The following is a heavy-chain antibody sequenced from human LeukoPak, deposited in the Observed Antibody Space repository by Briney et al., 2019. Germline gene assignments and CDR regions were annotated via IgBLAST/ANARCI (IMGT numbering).Heavy chain of an antibody. CDR3: VKEREAGDQYSSGD. CDR2: ITGNSSYI. Sequence: GGSLRLSCAASGFPFSHYSMNWVRQAPGKGLEWVASITGNSSYIYYADSVKGRFTISRDNAKNSLYLQMNSLRDEDTAVYYCVKEREAGDQYSSGDWGQGTLVIVSS. J-gene: IGHJ4*02. V-gene: IGHV3-21*01. CDR1: GFPFSHYS. D-gene: IGHD6-19*01.